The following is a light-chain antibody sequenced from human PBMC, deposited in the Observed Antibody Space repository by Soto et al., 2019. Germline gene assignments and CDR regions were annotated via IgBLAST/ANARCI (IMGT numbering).Light chain of an antibody. J-gene: IGLJ3*02. CDR2: DVS. CDR1: SSDVGGYNY. V-gene: IGLV2-11*01. Sequence: QSALTQPRSVSGSPGQSVTISCTGTSSDVGGYNYVSWYQQHPGKAPKLMIYDVSKRPSGVPDRFSGSKSGNTASLTNSGLQAEDEADYYCCSYAGSYPGVFGGGTKLTVL. CDR3: CSYAGSYPGV.